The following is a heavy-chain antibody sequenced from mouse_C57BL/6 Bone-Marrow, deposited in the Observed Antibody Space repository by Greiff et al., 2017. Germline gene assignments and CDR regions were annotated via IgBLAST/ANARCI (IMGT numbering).Heavy chain of an antibody. CDR1: GYTFTSYG. CDR3: ARGGWLLRV. J-gene: IGHJ2*01. V-gene: IGHV1-81*01. Sequence: QVQLKESGAELARPGASVKLSCKASGYTFTSYGISWVKQRTGPGLEWIGEIYPRSGNTYYNEKFKGKATLTADKSSSTAYMELRSLTSEDSAVYFCARGGWLLRVWGQGTTLTVSS. CDR2: IYPRSGNT. D-gene: IGHD2-3*01.